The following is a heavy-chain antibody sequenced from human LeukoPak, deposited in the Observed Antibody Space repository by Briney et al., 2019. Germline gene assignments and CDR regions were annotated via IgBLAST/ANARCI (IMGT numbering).Heavy chain of an antibody. CDR2: IYYSGST. CDR1: GGSISDGEYF. J-gene: IGHJ4*02. V-gene: IGHV4-61*08. D-gene: IGHD3-16*02. Sequence: PSETLSLTCTVSGGSISDGEYFWSWVRQPPGKGLEWIGYIYYSGSTNYNPSLKSRVTISVDTSKNQFSLKLSSVTAADTAVYYCARHERSYRYPYFDYWGQGTLVTVSS. CDR3: ARHERSYRYPYFDY.